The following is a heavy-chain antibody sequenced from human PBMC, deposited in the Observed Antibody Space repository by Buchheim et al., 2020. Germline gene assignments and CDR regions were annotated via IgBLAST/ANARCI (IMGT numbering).Heavy chain of an antibody. D-gene: IGHD3-16*01. V-gene: IGHV4-30-2*01. J-gene: IGHJ5*02. CDR2: IYHSGST. CDR1: GGSISSGGYS. CDR3: ARALNPHYDYVTSGVLDP. Sequence: QLQLQESGSGLVKPSQTLSLTCAVSGGSISSGGYSWSWIRQPPGEGLEWIGYIYHSGSTYYNPSLKSRVTISVDRTKNTFSLKLDAVTAADTAVYYCARALNPHYDYVTSGVLDPWGQGTL.